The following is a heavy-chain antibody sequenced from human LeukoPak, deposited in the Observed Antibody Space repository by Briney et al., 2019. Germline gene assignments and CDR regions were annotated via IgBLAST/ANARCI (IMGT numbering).Heavy chain of an antibody. Sequence: GGSLRLSCVASGFTFGNYAMGWLRQAPGRRPEWVSSLTDSGGTTYYVDSVKGRFAISRDNSKNTLYLHMNSLRAEDTAVYYCAKKRGAFDIWGQGTVVTVSS. J-gene: IGHJ3*02. CDR3: AKKRGAFDI. D-gene: IGHD5-24*01. V-gene: IGHV3-23*01. CDR1: GFTFGNYA. CDR2: LTDSGGTT.